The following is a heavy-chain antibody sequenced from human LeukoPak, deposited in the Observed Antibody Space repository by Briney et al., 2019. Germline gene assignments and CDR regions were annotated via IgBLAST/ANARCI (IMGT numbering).Heavy chain of an antibody. CDR1: GFTFSSYS. Sequence: GGSLRLSCAASGFTFSSYSMNWVRQAPGKGLEWVSSISSSSSYIYYADSVKGRSTISRDNAKNSLYLQMNSLRAEDTAVYYCARDSSGWYDYWGQGTLVTVSS. CDR3: ARDSSGWYDY. CDR2: ISSSSSYI. J-gene: IGHJ4*02. V-gene: IGHV3-21*01. D-gene: IGHD6-19*01.